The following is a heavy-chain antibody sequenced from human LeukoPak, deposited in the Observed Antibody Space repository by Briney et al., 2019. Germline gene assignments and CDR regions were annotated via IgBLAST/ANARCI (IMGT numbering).Heavy chain of an antibody. Sequence: ASVKVYCKASGYTFTGYYMHWVRQAPGQGLEWMGWTSGYNGKTKYAQKLQDRVTMTTDTSTTTAYMELRSLRSDDTAVYYCARASAVVDNWFDPWGQGTLVTVSS. J-gene: IGHJ5*02. D-gene: IGHD2-15*01. V-gene: IGHV1-18*04. CDR3: ARASAVVDNWFDP. CDR1: GYTFTGYY. CDR2: TSGYNGKT.